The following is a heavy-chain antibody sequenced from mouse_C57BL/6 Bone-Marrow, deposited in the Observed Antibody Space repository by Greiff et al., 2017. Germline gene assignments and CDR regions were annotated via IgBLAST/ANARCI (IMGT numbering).Heavy chain of an antibody. Sequence: QVQLKQPGAELVKPGASVKLSCKASGYTFTSYWMHWVKQRPGQGLEWIGMIHPNSGSTNYNEKFKSKATLTVDKSSSTAYMQLSSLTSEDSAVYYCARAYYGSSLWFAYWGQGTLVTVSA. CDR2: IHPNSGST. V-gene: IGHV1-64*01. D-gene: IGHD1-1*01. CDR1: GYTFTSYW. CDR3: ARAYYGSSLWFAY. J-gene: IGHJ3*01.